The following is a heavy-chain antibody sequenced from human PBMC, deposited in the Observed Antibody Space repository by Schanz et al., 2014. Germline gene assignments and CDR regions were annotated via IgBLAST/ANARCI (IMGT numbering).Heavy chain of an antibody. J-gene: IGHJ3*02. Sequence: EVQLVESGGGLVQPGGSLRLSCAASGFTVSNNYMSWVRQAPGKGLECVSIIYSDGSTYYVDSVKGRFIISRDNSKNTVYLQMNSLRAEDTAVYYCAKDPHKDYGGKPQALDIWGQGTMVTVSS. CDR2: IYSDGST. V-gene: IGHV3-66*01. CDR1: GFTVSNNY. CDR3: AKDPHKDYGGKPQALDI. D-gene: IGHD4-17*01.